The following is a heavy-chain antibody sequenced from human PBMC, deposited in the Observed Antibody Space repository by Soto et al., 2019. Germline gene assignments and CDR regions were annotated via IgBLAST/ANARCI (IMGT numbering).Heavy chain of an antibody. CDR1: GFTFSSYS. CDR3: ARDLVGDPGNWFDP. CDR2: ISSSSSYI. D-gene: IGHD2-8*02. V-gene: IGHV3-21*01. Sequence: GGSLRLSCAASGFTFSSYSMNWVRQAPGKGLEWVSPISSSSSYIYYADSVKGRFTISRDNAKNSLYLQMNSLRAEDTAVYYCARDLVGDPGNWFDPWGQGTLVTVSS. J-gene: IGHJ5*02.